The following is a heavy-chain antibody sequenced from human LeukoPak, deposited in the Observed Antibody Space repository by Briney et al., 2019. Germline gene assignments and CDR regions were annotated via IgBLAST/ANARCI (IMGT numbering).Heavy chain of an antibody. CDR3: ARDMVAGGPDY. D-gene: IGHD6-19*01. CDR2: IYSDNT. V-gene: IGHV3-53*01. J-gene: IGHJ4*02. Sequence: GGSLRLSCTVSGFTVSSNSMSWVRRAPGKGLEWVSFIYSDNTHYSDSVKGRFTISRDNAKNTLYLQMNSLRAEDTAVYYCARDMVAGGPDYWGQGTLVTVSS. CDR1: GFTVSSNS.